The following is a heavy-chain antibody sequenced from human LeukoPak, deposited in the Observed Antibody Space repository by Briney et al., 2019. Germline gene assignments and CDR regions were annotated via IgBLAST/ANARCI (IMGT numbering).Heavy chain of an antibody. D-gene: IGHD5-18*01. CDR1: GFTFSDYW. J-gene: IGHJ6*02. V-gene: IGHV3-7*01. Sequence: GGSLRLSCAASGFTFSDYWMSWVRQAPGKGPEWVANIKQDGSDKYYVDSVKGRFTISRDDAKNALYLQMNSLRVEDTAVYYCARGEFAWIQGSYGMNVWGQGTTVIVSS. CDR2: IKQDGSDK. CDR3: ARGEFAWIQGSYGMNV.